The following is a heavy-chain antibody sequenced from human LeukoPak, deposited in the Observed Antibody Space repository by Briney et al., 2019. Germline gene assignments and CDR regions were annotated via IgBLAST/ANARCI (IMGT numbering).Heavy chain of an antibody. Sequence: PGGSLRLSCAASGFTFSTSGMHWVRQTPGKGLEWVAVIWFDGSKIYYTDSVKGRFTISRDNSKNTLFLQMNSLRAEDSGVYYCARDLAKGRYFDYWGQETLVTVSS. D-gene: IGHD1-26*01. CDR1: GFTFSTSG. J-gene: IGHJ4*02. CDR2: IWFDGSKI. V-gene: IGHV3-33*01. CDR3: ARDLAKGRYFDY.